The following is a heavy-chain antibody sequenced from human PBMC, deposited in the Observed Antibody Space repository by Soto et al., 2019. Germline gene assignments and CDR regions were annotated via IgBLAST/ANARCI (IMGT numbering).Heavy chain of an antibody. J-gene: IGHJ4*02. V-gene: IGHV3-23*01. D-gene: IGHD3-22*01. CDR3: AKDFLFYYDPAHYFDY. CDR2: ISGSGGST. CDR1: GFTFSSYA. Sequence: GGSLRLSCAASGFTFSSYAMSWVRQAPGKGLEWVSAISGSGGSTYYADSVKGRFTISRDNSKNTLYLQMNSLRAEDTAVYYCAKDFLFYYDPAHYFDYWGQGTLVTVSS.